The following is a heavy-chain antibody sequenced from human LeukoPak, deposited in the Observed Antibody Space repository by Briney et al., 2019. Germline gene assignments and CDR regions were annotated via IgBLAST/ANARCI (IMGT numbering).Heavy chain of an antibody. J-gene: IGHJ4*02. CDR2: ISSSSSYI. CDR1: GFTFSSYG. D-gene: IGHD1-26*01. V-gene: IGHV3-21*01. Sequence: GGSLRLSCAASGFTFSSYGMDWVRQAPGKGLEWVSSISSSSSYIYYADSVKGRFTISRDNAKNSLYLQMNSLRAEDTAVYYCATSDSYQSGSYSYWGQGTLVTVSS. CDR3: ATSDSYQSGSYSY.